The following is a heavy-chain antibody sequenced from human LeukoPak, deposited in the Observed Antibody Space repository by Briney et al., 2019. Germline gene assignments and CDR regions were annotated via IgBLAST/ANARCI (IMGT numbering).Heavy chain of an antibody. CDR3: ARDLHSGSRDGFKGDY. CDR1: GGSISSYY. CDR2: IYYTGST. D-gene: IGHD5-24*01. J-gene: IGHJ4*02. V-gene: IGHV4-59*12. Sequence: SETLSLTCSVSGGSISSYYWSWIRQPPGKGLEWIGYIYYTGSTNYNPSLKSRVTISVDTSKNQFSLKLSSVTAADTAVYYCARDLHSGSRDGFKGDYWGQGTLVTVSS.